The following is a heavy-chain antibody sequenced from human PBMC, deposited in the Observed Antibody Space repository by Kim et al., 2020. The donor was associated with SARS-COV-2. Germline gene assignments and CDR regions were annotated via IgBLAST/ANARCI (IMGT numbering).Heavy chain of an antibody. CDR1: GFTFDDYA. CDR3: AKDMGYSSSWYGTSISPHMDV. V-gene: IGHV3-9*01. D-gene: IGHD6-13*01. Sequence: GGSLRLSCAASGFTFDDYAMHWVRQAPGKGLEWVSGITWNSGSIGYAYSVKGRFTISRDNAKNSLYLQMNSLRPEDTALYYCAKDMGYSSSWYGTSISPHMDVWGKGTTVTVSS. J-gene: IGHJ6*03. CDR2: ITWNSGSI.